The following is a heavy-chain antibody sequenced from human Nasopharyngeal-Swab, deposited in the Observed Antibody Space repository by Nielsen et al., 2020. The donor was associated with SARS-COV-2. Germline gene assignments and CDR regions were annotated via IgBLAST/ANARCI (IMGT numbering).Heavy chain of an antibody. V-gene: IGHV3-7*01. CDR3: ATDGYSFGYDRGY. CDR1: GFTFSTYW. J-gene: IGHJ4*02. CDR2: IKQDGSEK. D-gene: IGHD4-11*01. Sequence: GESLKISCATSGFTFSTYWMTWVRQAPGKGLEWVANIKQDGSEKYYIDSVKGRFTISRDNAKSSLFLEMNSLRVEDTALYYCATDGYSFGYDRGYWGQGILVTVSS.